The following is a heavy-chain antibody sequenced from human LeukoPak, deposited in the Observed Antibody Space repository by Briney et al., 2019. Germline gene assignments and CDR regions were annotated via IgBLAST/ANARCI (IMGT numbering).Heavy chain of an antibody. D-gene: IGHD2-2*01. Sequence: PGGSLRLSCAASGFTFSSYAMIWVRQAPGKGLEWVSAISCSSGSTYYADSVKGRFTISRDNSKNTLYLPMNSLRAQDTAVYYCAKDRLVVPAATFAYWGQGTLVTVSS. CDR3: AKDRLVVPAATFAY. CDR2: ISCSSGST. V-gene: IGHV3-23*01. J-gene: IGHJ4*02. CDR1: GFTFSSYA.